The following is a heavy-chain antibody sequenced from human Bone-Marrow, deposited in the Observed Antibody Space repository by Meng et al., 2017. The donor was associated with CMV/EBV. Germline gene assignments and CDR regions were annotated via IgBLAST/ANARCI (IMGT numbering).Heavy chain of an antibody. CDR2: IYYSGST. CDR1: GGSISSSSYY. CDR3: AREGGIAARPYYYYGMDV. J-gene: IGHJ6*02. Sequence: GSLRLSCTVSGGSISSSSYYWSWIRQPPGKGLEWIGYIYYSGSTNYNPSLKSRVTISVDTSKTQSSLKLSSVTAADTAVYYCAREGGIAARPYYYYGMDVWGQGTTVTVSS. V-gene: IGHV4-61*01. D-gene: IGHD6-6*01.